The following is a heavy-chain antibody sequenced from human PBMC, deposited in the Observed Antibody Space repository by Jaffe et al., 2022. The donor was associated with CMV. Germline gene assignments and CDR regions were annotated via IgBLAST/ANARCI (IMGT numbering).Heavy chain of an antibody. Sequence: QVQLVQSGAEVKKPGASVKVSCKASGYTFTSYDINWVRQATGQGLEWMGWMNPNSGNTGYAQKFQGRVTMTRNTSISTAYMELSSLRSEDTAVYYCARLRYCSSTSCYGGWDYGMDVWGQGTTVTVSS. D-gene: IGHD2-2*01. CDR1: GYTFTSYD. CDR3: ARLRYCSSTSCYGGWDYGMDV. V-gene: IGHV1-8*01. J-gene: IGHJ6*02. CDR2: MNPNSGNT.